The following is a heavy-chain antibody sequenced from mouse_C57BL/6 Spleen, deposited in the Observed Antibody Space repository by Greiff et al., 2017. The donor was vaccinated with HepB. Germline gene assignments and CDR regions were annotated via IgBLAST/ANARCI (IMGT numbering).Heavy chain of an antibody. CDR3: ARFAYYGSSPFAY. CDR2: INPYNGGT. D-gene: IGHD1-1*01. V-gene: IGHV1-19*01. J-gene: IGHJ3*01. CDR1: GYTFTDYY. Sequence: EVQLVESGPVLVKPGASVKMSCKASGYTFTDYYMNWVKQSHGKSLEWIGVINPYNGGTSYNQKFKGKATLTVDKSSSTAYMELNSLTSEDSAVYYCARFAYYGSSPFAYWGQGTLVTVSA.